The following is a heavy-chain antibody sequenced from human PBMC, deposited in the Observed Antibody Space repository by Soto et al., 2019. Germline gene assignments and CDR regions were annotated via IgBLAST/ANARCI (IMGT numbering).Heavy chain of an antibody. J-gene: IGHJ4*02. Sequence: EVQLLESGGGLVQPGGSLRLSCAASGFTFSSYAMSWVRQAPGKGLEWVSAISGSGGSTYYADSVKGRFTISRDNSKNTLYLQMNSLRAEDTAVYYCAKDQRRGYCSGGSCPGPYWGQGTLVTVAS. CDR2: ISGSGGST. V-gene: IGHV3-23*01. CDR3: AKDQRRGYCSGGSCPGPY. CDR1: GFTFSSYA. D-gene: IGHD2-15*01.